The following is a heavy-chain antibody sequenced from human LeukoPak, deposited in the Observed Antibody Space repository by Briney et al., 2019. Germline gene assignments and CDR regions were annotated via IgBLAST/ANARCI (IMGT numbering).Heavy chain of an antibody. CDR3: ARAGAVVDNWFDP. D-gene: IGHD2-15*01. Sequence: ASVKVSCKASGYTFTSYDINWVRQATGQGLEWMGWMSPNSGNTGYAQKFQGRVTMTRNTSISTAYMELSSLRSEDTAVYYCARAGAVVDNWFDPWGQGTLVTVSS. CDR1: GYTFTSYD. V-gene: IGHV1-8*01. CDR2: MSPNSGNT. J-gene: IGHJ5*02.